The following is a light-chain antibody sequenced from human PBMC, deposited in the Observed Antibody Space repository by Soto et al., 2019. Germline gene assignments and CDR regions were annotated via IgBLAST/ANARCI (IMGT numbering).Light chain of an antibody. Sequence: EIVMTQSPATLSVSPGERATLSCRASQSVSSDLAWYHQKPGQAPRLLIYGASTRATGIPARFSGSGSGTDFTLTISSLQAEDVAVYYCQQYYTTPSITFGQGTRLEIK. J-gene: IGKJ5*01. CDR2: GAS. V-gene: IGKV3-15*01. CDR3: QQYYTTPSIT. CDR1: QSVSSD.